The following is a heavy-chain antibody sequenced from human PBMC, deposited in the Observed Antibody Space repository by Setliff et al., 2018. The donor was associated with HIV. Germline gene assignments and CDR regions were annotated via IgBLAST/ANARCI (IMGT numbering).Heavy chain of an antibody. CDR1: GFSLITSGVG. CDR2: IYWNDDK. J-gene: IGHJ6*03. Sequence: SGPTLVNPTPPLSLTCTFSGFSLITSGVGVGWIRQPPGKALEWLALIYWNDDKRYSPSLKSRLTIRKDASKNQVVLTMTKMDPVDTGTYYCAHTTSFDFWTPGPMDVWGKGTTVTVSS. D-gene: IGHD3-3*01. CDR3: AHTTSFDFWTPGPMDV. V-gene: IGHV2-5*01.